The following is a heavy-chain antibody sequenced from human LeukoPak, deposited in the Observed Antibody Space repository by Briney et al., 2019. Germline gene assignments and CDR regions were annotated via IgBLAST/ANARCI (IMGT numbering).Heavy chain of an antibody. J-gene: IGHJ6*02. CDR1: GGSFSGYY. V-gene: IGHV4-34*01. Sequence: SETLSLTCAVYGGSFSGYYWSWIRQPPGKGLEWIGEINHSGSTNYNPSLKSRVTISVDTSKNQFSLKLSSVTAADTAVYYCARARYYGSGSYYYYYYGMDVWGQGTTVTVSS. CDR3: ARARYYGSGSYYYYYYGMDV. CDR2: INHSGST. D-gene: IGHD3-10*01.